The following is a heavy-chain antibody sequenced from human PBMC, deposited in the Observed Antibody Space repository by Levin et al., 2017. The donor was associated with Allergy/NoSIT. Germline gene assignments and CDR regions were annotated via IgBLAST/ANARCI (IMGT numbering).Heavy chain of an antibody. J-gene: IGHJ4*02. CDR3: ARGLSGDYSIDY. Sequence: SETLSLTCAVYGGSFSGYYWSWIRQPPGKGLEWIGEINHSGSTNYNPSLKSRVTISVDTSKNQFSLKLSSVTAADTAVYYCARGLSGDYSIDYWGQGTLVTVSS. D-gene: IGHD4-17*01. CDR1: GGSFSGYY. V-gene: IGHV4-34*01. CDR2: INHSGST.